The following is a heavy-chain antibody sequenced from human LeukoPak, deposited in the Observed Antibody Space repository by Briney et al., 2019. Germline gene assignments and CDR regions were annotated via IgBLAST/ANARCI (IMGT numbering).Heavy chain of an antibody. Sequence: ASVKVSCKASGYTFTSYGISWVRQAPGQGLEWMGWISSYNGNTNYAQKLQGRVTMTTDTSTSTAYMELRSLRSDDTAVYYCARGHGSGDILTGYYLWGQGTLVTVSS. D-gene: IGHD3-9*01. V-gene: IGHV1-18*01. J-gene: IGHJ4*02. CDR3: ARGHGSGDILTGYYL. CDR1: GYTFTSYG. CDR2: ISSYNGNT.